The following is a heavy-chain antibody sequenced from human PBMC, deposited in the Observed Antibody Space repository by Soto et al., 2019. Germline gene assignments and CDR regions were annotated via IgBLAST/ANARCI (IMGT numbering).Heavy chain of an antibody. CDR3: ARFFRRPDLGEYYFDS. CDR2: IYYNGYT. Sequence: SSETLSLTCTVSGGTVISSSYYWSWIRQPPGKGLEYIGYIYYNGYTNHNPSLRSRVTISIDTPKNQFSLKLNSVTAADTAVYYCARFFRRPDLGEYYFDSWGQGTLVTVSS. D-gene: IGHD2-21*01. V-gene: IGHV4-61*01. CDR1: GGTVISSSYY. J-gene: IGHJ4*02.